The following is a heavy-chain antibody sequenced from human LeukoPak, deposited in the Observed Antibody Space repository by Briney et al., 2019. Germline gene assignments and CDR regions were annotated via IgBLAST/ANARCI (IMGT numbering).Heavy chain of an antibody. J-gene: IGHJ5*02. CDR1: GGSISSGGYY. Sequence: SQTLSLTCTVSGGSISSGGYYWSWIRQHPGKGLEWIGYIYYSGSTYYNPSLKSRVTISVDTSKNQFSLKLSSVTAADTAVYYCARDRPDYYGSGSYSWLDPWGQGTLVTVSS. V-gene: IGHV4-31*03. D-gene: IGHD3-10*01. CDR3: ARDRPDYYGSGSYSWLDP. CDR2: IYYSGST.